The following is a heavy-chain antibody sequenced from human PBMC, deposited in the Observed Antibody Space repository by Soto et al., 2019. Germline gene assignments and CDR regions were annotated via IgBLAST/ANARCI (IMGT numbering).Heavy chain of an antibody. CDR1: GYAFSNNF. CDR3: ARALRNGYFYGMDI. J-gene: IGHJ6*02. D-gene: IGHD2-8*01. Sequence: ASVKVCCKASGYAFSNNFMHWVRQAPAQGLEWMGVINPTTGLTSNAQKFQGRITMNSDTSSSTAYMELSSLRSEDTAVYYCARALRNGYFYGMDIWGQGTTVT. V-gene: IGHV1-46*01. CDR2: INPTTGLT.